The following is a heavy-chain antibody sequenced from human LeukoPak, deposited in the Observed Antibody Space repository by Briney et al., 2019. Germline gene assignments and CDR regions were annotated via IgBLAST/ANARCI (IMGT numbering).Heavy chain of an antibody. CDR1: CGSISSSSYY. Sequence: PSETLSLTCTVSCGSISSSSYYWGWIRQPPGKGLEWIGSIYYSGSTYYNPSLKSRVTISVDTSKNQFSLKLSSVTAADTAVYYCARQQLHFDYWGQGTLVTVSS. D-gene: IGHD5-18*01. J-gene: IGHJ4*02. CDR3: ARQQLHFDY. CDR2: IYYSGST. V-gene: IGHV4-39*01.